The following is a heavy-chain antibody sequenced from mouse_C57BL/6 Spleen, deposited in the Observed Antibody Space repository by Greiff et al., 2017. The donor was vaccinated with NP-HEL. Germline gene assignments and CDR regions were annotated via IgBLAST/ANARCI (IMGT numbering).Heavy chain of an antibody. CDR2: IYPGSGST. J-gene: IGHJ2*01. CDR1: GYTFTSYW. V-gene: IGHV1-55*01. Sequence: VQLQQPGAELVKPGASVKMSCKASGYTFTSYWITWVKQRPGQGLEWIGDIYPGSGSTNYNEKFKSKATLTVDTSSSTAYMQLSILTSEDSAVYYCARKGPNWAYYFDYWGQGTTLTVSS. D-gene: IGHD4-1*01. CDR3: ARKGPNWAYYFDY.